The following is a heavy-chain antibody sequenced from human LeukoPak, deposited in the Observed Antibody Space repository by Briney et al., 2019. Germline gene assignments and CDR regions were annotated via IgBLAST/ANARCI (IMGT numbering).Heavy chain of an antibody. D-gene: IGHD6-19*01. Sequence: SETLSLTCTVSGGSISSYYWSWIRQPPGKGLEWIGEINHSGSTNYNPSLKSRVTISVDTSKNQFSLKLSSVTAADTAVYYCARAGYSSGWYGSRLNWFDPWGQGTLVTVSS. CDR2: INHSGST. CDR3: ARAGYSSGWYGSRLNWFDP. V-gene: IGHV4-34*01. CDR1: GGSISSYY. J-gene: IGHJ5*02.